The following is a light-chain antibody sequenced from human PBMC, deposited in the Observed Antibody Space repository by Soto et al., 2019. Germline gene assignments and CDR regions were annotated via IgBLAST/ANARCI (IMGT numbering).Light chain of an antibody. J-gene: IGKJ1*01. CDR2: KAS. V-gene: IGKV1-5*03. CDR3: QQYNSYSEA. Sequence: DIQMTQSPSTLSGSVGDRVTITCRASQTISSWLAWYQQKPGKAPKLLIYKASTLKSGVPSRFSGSGSGTEFTLTISSRQPEDCATYYCQQYNSYSEAFGQGTKGERK. CDR1: QTISSW.